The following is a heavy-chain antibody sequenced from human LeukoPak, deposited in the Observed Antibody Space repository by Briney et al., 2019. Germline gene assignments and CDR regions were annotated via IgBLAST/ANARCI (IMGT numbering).Heavy chain of an antibody. V-gene: IGHV4-61*02. D-gene: IGHD3-9*01. CDR2: IYTSGST. CDR1: GGSISTHGYY. J-gene: IGHJ4*02. CDR3: ARASVLTGYYTAVTFDY. Sequence: SETLSLTCTVSGGSISTHGYYWSWIRQSAEKGLEWIGRIYTSGSTNYNPSLKSRVTMSVDTSKNQFSLKLTSVTAADTAVYYCARASVLTGYYTAVTFDYWGQGTLVTVSS.